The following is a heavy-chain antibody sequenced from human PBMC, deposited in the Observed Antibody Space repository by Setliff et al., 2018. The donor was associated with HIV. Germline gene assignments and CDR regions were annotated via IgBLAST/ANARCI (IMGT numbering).Heavy chain of an antibody. CDR2: VSSVSSAI. CDR3: ARGGKRRRSWGWVSDAFDV. J-gene: IGHJ3*01. Sequence: PGESLKISCAVFGFTLDTYGMNWVRQAPGKGLEWISYVSSVSSAIYYADSVKGRFTISRDTAKNLLCLQMDSLRAEDTALYYCARGGKRRRSWGWVSDAFDVWGQGTMVTVSS. CDR1: GFTLDTYG. D-gene: IGHD2-15*01. V-gene: IGHV3-48*01.